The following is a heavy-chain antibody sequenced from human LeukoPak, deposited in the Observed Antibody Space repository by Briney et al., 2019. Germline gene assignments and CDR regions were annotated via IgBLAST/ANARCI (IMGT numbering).Heavy chain of an antibody. J-gene: IGHJ6*03. CDR2: IKQDGSEK. Sequence: GGSLRLSCAGSGFIFSTYWMSWVRQAPGKGLEWVANIKQDGSEKYYVDPVKGRFTVSRDNAKNSLYLQMNRLRAEDTAAYYCAKDRYYYYIDVWGTRTTVTVSS. CDR3: AKDRYYYYIDV. CDR1: GFIFSTYW. V-gene: IGHV3-7*01.